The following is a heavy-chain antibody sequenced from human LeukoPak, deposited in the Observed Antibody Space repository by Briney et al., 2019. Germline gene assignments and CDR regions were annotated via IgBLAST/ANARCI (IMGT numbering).Heavy chain of an antibody. CDR1: GFDFSQHW. Sequence: QPGGSLRLSCAVSGFDFSQHWMTWVRQAPGKGLECVSYISGSGGTIYYADSVKGRFTISRDNAKNSLYLQMNSLRAEDTAVYYCARSVPMEWLEGWFDPWGQGTLVTVSS. CDR2: ISGSGGTI. CDR3: ARSVPMEWLEGWFDP. V-gene: IGHV3-48*04. D-gene: IGHD3-3*01. J-gene: IGHJ5*02.